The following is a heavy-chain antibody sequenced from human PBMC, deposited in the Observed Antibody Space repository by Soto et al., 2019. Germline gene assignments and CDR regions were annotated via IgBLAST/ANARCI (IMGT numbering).Heavy chain of an antibody. CDR3: ARGPSTVTTPLNSWFDP. CDR1: GGSFSGYY. Sequence: QVQLQQWGAGLLKPSETLSLTCAVYGGSFSGYYWSWIRQPPGKGLEWIGEINHSGSTNYNPSLKSRVTISVETSKNQFSLKLSSVTAADTAVYYCARGPSTVTTPLNSWFDPWGQGTLVTVSS. CDR2: INHSGST. V-gene: IGHV4-34*01. J-gene: IGHJ5*02. D-gene: IGHD4-17*01.